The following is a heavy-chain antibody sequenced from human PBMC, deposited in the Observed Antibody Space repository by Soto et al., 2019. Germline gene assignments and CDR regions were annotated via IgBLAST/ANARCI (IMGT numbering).Heavy chain of an antibody. Sequence: EVQLVESGGGLIPPGGSLRLSCAASGFLVNSAYMTWVRQAPGKGLEWLSMINSDGSTLYAESVKGRFTISRDNSKNRLDLQMNSLRAEDTAMYYGARSGYSVAWGYWGQGTLVIVTS. CDR3: ARSGYSVAWGY. CDR1: GFLVNSAY. V-gene: IGHV3-53*01. D-gene: IGHD5-18*01. CDR2: INSDGST. J-gene: IGHJ4*02.